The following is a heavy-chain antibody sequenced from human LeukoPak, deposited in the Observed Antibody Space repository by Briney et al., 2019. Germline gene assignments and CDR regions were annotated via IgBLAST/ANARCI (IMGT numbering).Heavy chain of an antibody. V-gene: IGHV4-59*11. D-gene: IGHD2-21*01. CDR3: AKGGKGFPLGLRFDS. Sequence: SETLSLTCTVSGASISNHHWSWIRQPPGRGLEWIGYIHNYGDTHYDPSLKSRVAISVDTSKSQFSLKLTSVTAADTAVYYCAKGGKGFPLGLRFDSWGQGTLVSVSS. CDR1: GASISNHH. CDR2: IHNYGDT. J-gene: IGHJ4*02.